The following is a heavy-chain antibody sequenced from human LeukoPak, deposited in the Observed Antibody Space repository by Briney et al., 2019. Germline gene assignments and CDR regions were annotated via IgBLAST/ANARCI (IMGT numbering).Heavy chain of an antibody. Sequence: GRPLRLSCAASGFIYSHYGMHWVRQAPGKGLEWVAVIWSDGSNRFYAGSVKRRFTISRDNSQNTLFLQMNSLRAEDTAMYYCARDAQRGFDYSNSLKYWGHGTLVTVSS. D-gene: IGHD4-11*01. V-gene: IGHV3-33*01. CDR2: IWSDGSNR. CDR3: ARDAQRGFDYSNSLKY. CDR1: GFIYSHYG. J-gene: IGHJ4*01.